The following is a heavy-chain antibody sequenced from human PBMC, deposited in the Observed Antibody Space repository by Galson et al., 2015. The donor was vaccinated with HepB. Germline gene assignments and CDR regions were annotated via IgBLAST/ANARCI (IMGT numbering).Heavy chain of an antibody. D-gene: IGHD5-18*01. Sequence: SLRLSCAASGFTFSSYGMHWVRQAPGKGLEWVAVISYDGSNKYYADSVKGRFTISRDNSKNTLYLQMNSLRAEDTAVYYCAKDRESDSYGYLDYWGQGTLVTVSS. V-gene: IGHV3-30*18. CDR3: AKDRESDSYGYLDY. J-gene: IGHJ4*02. CDR2: ISYDGSNK. CDR1: GFTFSSYG.